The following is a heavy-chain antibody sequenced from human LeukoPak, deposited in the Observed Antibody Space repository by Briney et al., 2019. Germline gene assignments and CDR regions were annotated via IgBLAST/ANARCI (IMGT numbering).Heavy chain of an antibody. Sequence: SETLSLTCTVSGGSISSSSYYWGWIRQPPGKGLEWIGSIYYSGSTYYNASLKSRVTISVDTSKNQFSLKLSSVTAADTAVYYCASIGFTVTNWFDPWGQGTLVTVSS. CDR3: ASIGFTVTNWFDP. J-gene: IGHJ5*02. D-gene: IGHD4-11*01. V-gene: IGHV4-39*07. CDR2: IYYSGST. CDR1: GGSISSSSYY.